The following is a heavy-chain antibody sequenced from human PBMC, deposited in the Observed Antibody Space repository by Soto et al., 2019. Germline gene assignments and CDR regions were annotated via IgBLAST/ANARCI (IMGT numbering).Heavy chain of an antibody. J-gene: IGHJ5*02. Sequence: PWWSLGLSCAASGFTFSSSAMRWVRQDPGKGLEWVSAISGSGGSTYYADSVKGRFTISRDNSKNTLYLQMNSLRAEDTAVYYCAKGGDCSSTSCYTWFDLWGQGTLVTV. CDR2: ISGSGGST. CDR3: AKGGDCSSTSCYTWFDL. D-gene: IGHD2-2*02. CDR1: GFTFSSSA. V-gene: IGHV3-23*01.